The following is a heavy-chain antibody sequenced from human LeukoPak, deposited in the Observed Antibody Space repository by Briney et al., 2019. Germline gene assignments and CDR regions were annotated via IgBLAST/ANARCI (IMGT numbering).Heavy chain of an antibody. Sequence: GGSLRLSCAASGFTFSSYNMNWVRQAPGKGPEWVSSISSSSSTIYYADSVKGRFTISRDNAKNSLYLQMNSLRDEDTAVYYCARRYYDSSGYYRFDYWGQGTLVTVSS. D-gene: IGHD3-22*01. J-gene: IGHJ4*02. V-gene: IGHV3-48*02. CDR3: ARRYYDSSGYYRFDY. CDR1: GFTFSSYN. CDR2: ISSSSSTI.